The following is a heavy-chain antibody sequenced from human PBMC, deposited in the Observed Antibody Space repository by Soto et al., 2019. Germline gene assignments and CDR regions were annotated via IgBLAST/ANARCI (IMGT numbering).Heavy chain of an antibody. V-gene: IGHV3-30-3*01. CDR3: ARDHYIDY. CDR2: ISYDGSNK. CDR1: GFTFSSYA. Sequence: QVQLVESGGGVVQPGRSLRLSCAASGFTFSSYAMHWVRQAPGKGLEWVAVISYDGSNKYYADSVKGRFTISRDNSKNTLYLQMNSLRAEDTAVYYCARDHYIDYWGQGTLVTVCS. J-gene: IGHJ4*02. D-gene: IGHD2-2*02.